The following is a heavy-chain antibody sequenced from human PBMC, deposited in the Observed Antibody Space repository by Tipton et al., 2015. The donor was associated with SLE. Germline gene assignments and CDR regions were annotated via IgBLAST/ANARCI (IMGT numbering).Heavy chain of an antibody. V-gene: IGHV3-23*01. CDR2: ISGSGGST. J-gene: IGHJ3*02. Sequence: SLRLSCAASGFTFSSYAMSWVRQAPGKGLEWVSAISGSGGSTYYADSVKGRFTISRDNSKNTLYLQMNSLRAEDTAVYYCAKDKDNYYDSSGYGPGDAFDIWGQGTMVTVSS. D-gene: IGHD3-22*01. CDR1: GFTFSSYA. CDR3: AKDKDNYYDSSGYGPGDAFDI.